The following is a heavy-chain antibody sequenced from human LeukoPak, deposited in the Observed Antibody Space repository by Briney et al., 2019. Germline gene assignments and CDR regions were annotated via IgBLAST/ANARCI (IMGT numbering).Heavy chain of an antibody. J-gene: IGHJ3*02. D-gene: IGHD3-22*01. V-gene: IGHV4-39*01. CDR1: GDSISSNSYY. CDR2: IYYSGST. Sequence: PSETLSLTCTVSGDSISSNSYYWGWIRQPPGKGLEWIGSIYYSGSTYYNPSLKSRVTISVETSKNQFSLKLSSVTAADTAVYYCARRWNYYYDSSGRQGDAFDIWGQGTMVTVSS. CDR3: ARRWNYYYDSSGRQGDAFDI.